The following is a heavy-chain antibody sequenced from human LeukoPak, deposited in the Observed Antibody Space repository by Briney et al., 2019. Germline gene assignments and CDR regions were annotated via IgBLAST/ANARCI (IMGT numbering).Heavy chain of an antibody. V-gene: IGHV1-69*13. CDR3: AREEMATQYDY. CDR2: IIPIFGTA. Sequence: SVKVSCKASGCTFTSYAISWVRQAPGQGLEWMGWIIPIFGTANYAQKFQGRVTITADESTSTAYMELSSLSSADTDVYYCAREEMATQYDYWGQGTLVTVSS. CDR1: GCTFTSYA. J-gene: IGHJ4*02. D-gene: IGHD5-24*01.